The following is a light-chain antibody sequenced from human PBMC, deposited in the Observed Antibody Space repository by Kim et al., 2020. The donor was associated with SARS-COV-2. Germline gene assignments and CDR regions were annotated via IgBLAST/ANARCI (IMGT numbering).Light chain of an antibody. J-gene: IGKJ2*03. Sequence: SPGGRATLSCRSSQSIGVNLAWYQQKMGQPPRLLISGASTRATGIPARFSGSGSETEFTLTISSLQSEDFAVYYCQQYKNWPPEYSFGQGTKLEI. CDR2: GAS. V-gene: IGKV3-15*01. CDR1: QSIGVN. CDR3: QQYKNWPPEYS.